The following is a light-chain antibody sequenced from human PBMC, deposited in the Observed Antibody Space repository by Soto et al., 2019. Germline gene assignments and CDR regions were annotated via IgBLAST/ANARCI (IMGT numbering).Light chain of an antibody. CDR1: SSDVGGYNY. Sequence: QSALTQPASVSGSPGQSIIISCTGTSSDVGGYNYVSWYQQYPGKAPKLMIYDVSNRPAGVSNRFSGSKSGNTASLTISGLQAEDEADYYCSSYTSSSTPVVFGGGTKLTVL. CDR3: SSYTSSSTPVV. J-gene: IGLJ2*01. V-gene: IGLV2-14*01. CDR2: DVS.